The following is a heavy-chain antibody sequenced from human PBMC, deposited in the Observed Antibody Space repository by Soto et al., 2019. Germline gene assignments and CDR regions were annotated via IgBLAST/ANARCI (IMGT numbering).Heavy chain of an antibody. V-gene: IGHV1-18*01. CDR3: ERDQVITIFGLYSMYYYGMDV. Sequence: ASVKVSCKASGYTFTSYGISWVRQAPGQGLEWLGWINPDNGNTNYAQHLQGRVSLTTDTSTSTAYMDLRSLRSDDTAVYYCERDQVITIFGLYSMYYYGMDVGGQGTTVTVSS. J-gene: IGHJ6*02. CDR1: GYTFTSYG. D-gene: IGHD3-3*01. CDR2: INPDNGNT.